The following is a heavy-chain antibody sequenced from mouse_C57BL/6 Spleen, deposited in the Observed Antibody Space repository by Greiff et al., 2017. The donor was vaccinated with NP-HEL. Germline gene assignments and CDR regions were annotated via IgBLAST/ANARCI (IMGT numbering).Heavy chain of an antibody. V-gene: IGHV1-18*01. Sequence: EVQLQQSGPELVKPGASVKIPCKASGYTFTDYNMDWVKQSHGKSLEWIGDINPNNGGTIYNQKFKGKATLTVDKSSSTAYMELRSLTSEDTAVYYCARQLRPYYAMDYWGQGTSVTVSS. J-gene: IGHJ4*01. D-gene: IGHD3-2*02. CDR2: INPNNGGT. CDR1: GYTFTDYN. CDR3: ARQLRPYYAMDY.